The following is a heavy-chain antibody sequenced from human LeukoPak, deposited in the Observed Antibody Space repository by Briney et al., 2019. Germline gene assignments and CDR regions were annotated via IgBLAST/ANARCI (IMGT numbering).Heavy chain of an antibody. CDR1: GFTFRDAG. V-gene: IGHV3-15*01. D-gene: IGHD6-19*01. CDR3: TTEEQWTKDDAFDI. Sequence: GGSLRLSCAASGFTFRDAGMSWVRQAPGKGLEWVGRIKSKTDGGTTDYAAPVKGRFTISRDDSKNTLYLQMNSLKTEDTAVYYCTTEEQWTKDDAFDIWGQGTMVTVSS. J-gene: IGHJ3*02. CDR2: IKSKTDGGTT.